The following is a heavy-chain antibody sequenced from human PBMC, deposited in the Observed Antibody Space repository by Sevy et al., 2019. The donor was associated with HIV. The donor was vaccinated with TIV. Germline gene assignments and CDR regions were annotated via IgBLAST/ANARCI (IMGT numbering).Heavy chain of an antibody. CDR3: ERDRATSATGTLFDY. CDR2: LSDSGVSK. Sequence: GGSLRLSCAASGFTSSSYAMSWVRQPPGRGLEWVSTLSDSGVSKYYADSVKGRFTISRDNSKNILYLQMNSLRAEDTAVYYCERDRATSATGTLFDYWGQGTLVTVSS. J-gene: IGHJ4*02. CDR1: GFTSSSYA. V-gene: IGHV3-23*01. D-gene: IGHD3-9*01.